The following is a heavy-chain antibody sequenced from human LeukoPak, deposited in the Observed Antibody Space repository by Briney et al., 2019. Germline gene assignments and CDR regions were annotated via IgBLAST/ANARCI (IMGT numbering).Heavy chain of an antibody. V-gene: IGHV3-48*03. CDR3: ARELLGGFDY. Sequence: GGSLRLSCAASGFTFSSYEMNWVRQAPGKGLEWVSYISSSGSTIYYADSVKGRFTISRDNAKNSLYLQMNSLRAEDTAVYYCARELLGGFDYWGQGTLVTVSS. D-gene: IGHD1-26*01. CDR1: GFTFSSYE. J-gene: IGHJ4*02. CDR2: ISSSGSTI.